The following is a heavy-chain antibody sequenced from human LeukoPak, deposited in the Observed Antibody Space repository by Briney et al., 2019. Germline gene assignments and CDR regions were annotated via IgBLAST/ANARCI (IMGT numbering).Heavy chain of an antibody. Sequence: PGGSLRLSCAASGFSFSSFEMNWVRQAPGKGLEWVAVISYDGSNKYYADSVKGRFTISRDNSKNTLYLQMNSLRAEDTAVYYCAKDGGAKYSSGWYWVDYWGQGTLVTVSS. CDR3: AKDGGAKYSSGWYWVDY. V-gene: IGHV3-30*18. CDR1: GFSFSSFE. J-gene: IGHJ4*02. D-gene: IGHD6-19*01. CDR2: ISYDGSNK.